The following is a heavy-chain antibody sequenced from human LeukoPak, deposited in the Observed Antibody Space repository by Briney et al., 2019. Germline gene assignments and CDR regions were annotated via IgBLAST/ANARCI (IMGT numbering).Heavy chain of an antibody. CDR1: GASFSSSRDY. V-gene: IGHV4-39*01. CDR2: ISESGTT. J-gene: IGHJ4*02. Sequence: SETLSLTCTVSGASFSSSRDYWGWIRQPPGQGLEWLGRISESGTTYYNPSLKSRVSINVDTSKKHFSLTLTSVTAADTAVYFCARQWGRYDILTGFYFGGRIDYWGQGTLVTVS. CDR3: ARQWGRYDILTGFYFGGRIDY. D-gene: IGHD3-9*01.